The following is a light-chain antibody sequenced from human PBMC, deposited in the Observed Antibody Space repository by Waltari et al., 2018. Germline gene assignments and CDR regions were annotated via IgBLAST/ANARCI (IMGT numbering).Light chain of an antibody. V-gene: IGLV1-40*01. CDR1: SSNIGAGYD. Sequence: QSVLTQPPSVSGAPGQRVTISCTGSSSNIGAGYDVHWYQHLPGTAPKLLIYGNNNRPSGVPDRFSGSKSGTSASLAITGLQAEDEADYYCQSYDSSLSGYVFGTGTKVTVL. CDR3: QSYDSSLSGYV. CDR2: GNN. J-gene: IGLJ1*01.